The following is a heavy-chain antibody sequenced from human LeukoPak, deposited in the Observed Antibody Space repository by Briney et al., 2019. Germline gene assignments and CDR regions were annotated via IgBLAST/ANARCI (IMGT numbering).Heavy chain of an antibody. J-gene: IGHJ4*02. CDR2: IYYSGST. CDR3: ARRTLYYGLDY. D-gene: IGHD3-10*01. Sequence: SETLSLTCTVSGGSISSSSYYWGWIRQPPGKGLEWIGSIYYSGSTYYNPSLKSRVTISVDTSKNQFSLKLSSVTAADTAVYYCARRTLYYGLDYWGQGTLVTVSS. CDR1: GGSISSSSYY. V-gene: IGHV4-39*07.